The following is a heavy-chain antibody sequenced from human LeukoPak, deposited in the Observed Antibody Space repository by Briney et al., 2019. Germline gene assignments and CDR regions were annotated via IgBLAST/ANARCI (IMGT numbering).Heavy chain of an antibody. J-gene: IGHJ4*02. CDR1: GGSISSSNW. D-gene: IGHD2-2*01. Sequence: SGTLSLTCAVSGGSISSSNWWSWVRQPPGKGLEWIGEIYHSGSTNYNPSLKSRVTISVDKSKNQFSLKLSSVTAADTAVYYCAREARLSVPAASLDFDYWGQGTLVTVSS. V-gene: IGHV4-4*02. CDR2: IYHSGST. CDR3: AREARLSVPAASLDFDY.